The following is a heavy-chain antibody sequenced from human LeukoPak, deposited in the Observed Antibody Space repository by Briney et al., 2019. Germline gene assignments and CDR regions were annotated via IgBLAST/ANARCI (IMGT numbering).Heavy chain of an antibody. D-gene: IGHD6-13*01. CDR2: IYYSGST. CDR3: ARRDSSSWQFQH. Sequence: PSETLSLTCTVSGGSISSYYWSWIRRPPGKGLEWIGYIYYSGSTNYNPSLKSRVTISVDTSKNQLSLKLSSVTAADTAVYYCARRDSSSWQFQHWGQGTLVTVSS. J-gene: IGHJ1*01. V-gene: IGHV4-59*01. CDR1: GGSISSYY.